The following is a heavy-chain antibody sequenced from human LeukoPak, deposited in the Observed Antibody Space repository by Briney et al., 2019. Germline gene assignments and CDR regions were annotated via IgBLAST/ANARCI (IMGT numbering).Heavy chain of an antibody. Sequence: SETLSLTCTVSGGSISSGGYCWSWIRQHPGKGLEWIGYIYYSGSTYYNPSLKSRVTISVDTSKNQFSLKLSSVTAAGTAVYYCARADGGTIDYWGQGTLVTVSS. CDR3: ARADGGTIDY. CDR1: GGSISSGGYC. D-gene: IGHD2-2*01. J-gene: IGHJ4*02. CDR2: IYYSGST. V-gene: IGHV4-31*03.